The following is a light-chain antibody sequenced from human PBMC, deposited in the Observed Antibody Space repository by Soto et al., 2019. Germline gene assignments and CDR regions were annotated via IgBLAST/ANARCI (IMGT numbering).Light chain of an antibody. CDR1: RRSFYSSNNKNY. V-gene: IGKV4-1*01. Sequence: SVITQSPDWLRVLWGEGGALDCGRGRRSFYSSNNKNYLTWYQQKPGQPPKLLIYWASTRESGVPDRFSCSGPGTDFTLAIRSMQYEDVELSYCEQYYSTPGTLAQGTKVDIK. CDR3: EQYYSTPGT. CDR2: WAS. J-gene: IGKJ1*01.